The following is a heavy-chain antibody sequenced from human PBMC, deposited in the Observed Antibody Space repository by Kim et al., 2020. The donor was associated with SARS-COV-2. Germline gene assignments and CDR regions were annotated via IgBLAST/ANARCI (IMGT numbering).Heavy chain of an antibody. J-gene: IGHJ6*02. CDR1: GYTFTSYG. CDR3: ARRAAAGPYYYYGRDV. D-gene: IGHD6-13*01. Sequence: ASVKVSCKASGYTFTSYGISWVRQAPGQGLEWMGWISAYNGNTNYAQKLQGRVTMTTDTSTSTAYMELRSLRSDDTAVYYCARRAAAGPYYYYGRDVWGQGTTVTVSS. CDR2: ISAYNGNT. V-gene: IGHV1-18*01.